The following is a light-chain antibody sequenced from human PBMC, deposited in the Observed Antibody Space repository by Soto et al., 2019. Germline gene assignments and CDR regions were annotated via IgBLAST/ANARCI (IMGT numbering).Light chain of an antibody. CDR1: QSVLYSSDNKNY. Sequence: DIVMTQSPDSLAVSLGERATINCKSSQSVLYSSDNKNYLAWYQQKPGQPPKLLIYWASTRESGVPDRFSGGGSGTDFTFTISSLQAEDVAVYYCQQYHSAPLTFGQVTKLEVK. V-gene: IGKV4-1*01. CDR2: WAS. CDR3: QQYHSAPLT. J-gene: IGKJ2*01.